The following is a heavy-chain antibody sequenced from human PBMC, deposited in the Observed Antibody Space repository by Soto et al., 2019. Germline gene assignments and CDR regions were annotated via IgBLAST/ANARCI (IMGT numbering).Heavy chain of an antibody. CDR3: GRTFRDGLLGLDP. CDR2: ISSSSSYT. J-gene: IGHJ5*02. D-gene: IGHD3-16*01. CDR1: GWSFSYYY. Sequence: LSLTCAFYGWSFSYYYMSWIRQAPGKGLEWVSYISSSSSYTNYADSVKGRFTISRDNAKNSLYLQMTSLRAEDAAIYYCGRTFRDGLLGLDPWGQGTLVTVSS. V-gene: IGHV3-11*06.